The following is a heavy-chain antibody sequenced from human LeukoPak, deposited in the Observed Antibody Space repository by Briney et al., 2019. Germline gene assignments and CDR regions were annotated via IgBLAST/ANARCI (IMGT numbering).Heavy chain of an antibody. J-gene: IGHJ3*02. D-gene: IGHD2-15*01. Sequence: SETLSLTCTVSGGSVSSGSYYWSWIRQPPGKGLEWIGYIYYSGSTNYNPSLKSRVTISVDTSKNQFSLKLSSVTAADTAVYYCARDRYCSGGSCYRGGAFDIWGQGTMVTVSS. CDR1: GGSVSSGSYY. CDR3: ARDRYCSGGSCYRGGAFDI. CDR2: IYYSGST. V-gene: IGHV4-61*01.